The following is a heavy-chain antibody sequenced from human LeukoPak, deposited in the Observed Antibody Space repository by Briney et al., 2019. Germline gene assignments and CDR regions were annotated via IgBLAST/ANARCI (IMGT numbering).Heavy chain of an antibody. Sequence: PSETLSLTCTVSGRSISSYYWNWIRQPPGKGLEWIGYIYYNGSTNYNPSLKSRVTISVDTSKNQFSLKLSSVTAADTAVYYCARVNPNYYDSSGYHGYYYYGMDVWGQGTTVTVSS. CDR2: IYYNGST. CDR3: ARVNPNYYDSSGYHGYYYYGMDV. CDR1: GRSISSYY. J-gene: IGHJ6*02. V-gene: IGHV4-59*01. D-gene: IGHD3-22*01.